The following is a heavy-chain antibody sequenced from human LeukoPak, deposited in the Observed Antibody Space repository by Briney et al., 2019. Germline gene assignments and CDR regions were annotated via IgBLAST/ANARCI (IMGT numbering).Heavy chain of an antibody. CDR2: INPNSGGT. Sequence: GASVKVSCKASGYTFTGYYMHWVRQAPGQGLEWMGWINPNSGGTNYAQKFQGRVTMTRDTSISTAYMELSRLRSDDTAVYYCARGPTLPVIKGRESSYYYYYYYMDVWGKGTTVTISS. J-gene: IGHJ6*03. D-gene: IGHD1-26*01. V-gene: IGHV1-2*02. CDR3: ARGPTLPVIKGRESSYYYYYYYMDV. CDR1: GYTFTGYY.